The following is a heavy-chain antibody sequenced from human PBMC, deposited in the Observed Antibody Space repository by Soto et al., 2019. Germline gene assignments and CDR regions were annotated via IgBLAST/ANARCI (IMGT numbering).Heavy chain of an antibody. CDR2: MNPNSGNT. CDR3: ARGSGSYYNPYYYGMDV. Sequence: GASVKVSCKASGYTFTSYDINWVRQATGQGLEWMGWMNPNSGNTGYAQKFQGRVTMTRNTSISTAYMELSSLRSEDTAVYYCARGSGSYYNPYYYGMDVWGQGTTVTVSS. D-gene: IGHD3-10*01. V-gene: IGHV1-8*01. CDR1: GYTFTSYD. J-gene: IGHJ6*02.